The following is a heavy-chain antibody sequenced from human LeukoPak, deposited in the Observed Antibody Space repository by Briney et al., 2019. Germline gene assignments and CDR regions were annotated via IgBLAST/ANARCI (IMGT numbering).Heavy chain of an antibody. D-gene: IGHD3-10*01. Sequence: SETLSLTCAVSGGSISSSNWWSWVRQPPGKGLEWIGEIYHSGSTNYNLSLKSRVTISVDKSKNQFSLKLSSVTAADTAVYYCASFGGIAMVRGVITPSDYWGQGTLVTVSS. CDR3: ASFGGIAMVRGVITPSDY. CDR1: GGSISSSNW. J-gene: IGHJ4*02. V-gene: IGHV4-4*02. CDR2: IYHSGST.